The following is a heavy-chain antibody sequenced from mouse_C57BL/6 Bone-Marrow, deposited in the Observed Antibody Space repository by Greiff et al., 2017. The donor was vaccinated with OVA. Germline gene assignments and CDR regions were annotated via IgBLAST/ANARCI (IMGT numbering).Heavy chain of an antibody. CDR1: GYSFTDYN. J-gene: IGHJ1*03. Sequence: ESGPELVKPGASVKISCKASGYSFTDYNMNWVKQSNGKSLEWIGVINPKYGTTSYNQKLKGKATLTVAQSSSTAYMQLTSLTSVDSAVYYCARVEDGYIWYFDVWGTGTTVTVSS. CDR3: ARVEDGYIWYFDV. D-gene: IGHD2-3*01. V-gene: IGHV1-39*01. CDR2: INPKYGTT.